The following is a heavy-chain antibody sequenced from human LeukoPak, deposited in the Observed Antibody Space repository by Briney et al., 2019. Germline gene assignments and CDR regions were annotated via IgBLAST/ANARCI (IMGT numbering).Heavy chain of an antibody. D-gene: IGHD2-15*01. V-gene: IGHV3-66*01. CDR2: IYSGGST. J-gene: IGHJ4*02. Sequence: GGSLRLSCAASGFTVSSNYMSWVRQAPGRGLEWVSVIYSGGSTYYADSVKGRFTISRDNSKNTLYLQMNSLRAEDTAVYYCARGVMYCSGGSCYPYYFDYWGQGTLVTVSS. CDR1: GFTVSSNY. CDR3: ARGVMYCSGGSCYPYYFDY.